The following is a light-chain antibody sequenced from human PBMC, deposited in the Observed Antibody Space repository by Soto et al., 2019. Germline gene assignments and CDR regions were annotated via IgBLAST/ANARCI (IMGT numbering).Light chain of an antibody. CDR1: SSNIGAGFD. V-gene: IGLV1-40*01. J-gene: IGLJ1*01. CDR3: HSYDNSLSSYV. CDR2: RNS. Sequence: QSALTQPPSMSGAPGQRVTISCTGSSSNIGAGFDVHWYQHLPGTAPKVLIYRNSNRPSGVPDRFSGSKSDTSASLAITGLQAEDEADYYCHSYDNSLSSYVFGTGTKVTVL.